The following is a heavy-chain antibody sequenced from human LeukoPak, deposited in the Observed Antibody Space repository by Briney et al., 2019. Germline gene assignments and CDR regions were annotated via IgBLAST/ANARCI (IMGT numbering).Heavy chain of an antibody. V-gene: IGHV4-34*01. CDR2: INNSGST. CDR3: ARGRAFFD. D-gene: IGHD3-3*02. Sequence: PSETLSLTCAVYGGSFSGYYWNWILQPPGKGLEWIGEINNSGSTNYNPSLKSRVTISRDTSKNQFSLKLSSVTAADTAVYYCARGRAFFDWGQGTLVTVSS. J-gene: IGHJ4*02. CDR1: GGSFSGYY.